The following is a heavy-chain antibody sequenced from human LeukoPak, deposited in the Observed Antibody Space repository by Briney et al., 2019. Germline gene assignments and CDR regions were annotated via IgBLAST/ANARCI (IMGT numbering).Heavy chain of an antibody. CDR2: ISGSGAST. CDR1: GFTLSTNA. CDR3: AKDVGKWESLHFFDY. V-gene: IGHV3-23*01. J-gene: IGHJ4*02. D-gene: IGHD1-26*01. Sequence: GGSLRLSCLTSGFTLSTNAMSWVRQAPGKGLERISGISGSGASTYYADSVKGRFTISRDDSRNTLYLQMNSLRGDDTAVYYCAKDVGKWESLHFFDYWGQGTLVTVSS.